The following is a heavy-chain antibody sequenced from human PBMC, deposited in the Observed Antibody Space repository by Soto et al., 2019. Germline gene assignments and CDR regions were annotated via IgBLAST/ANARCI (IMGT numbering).Heavy chain of an antibody. CDR1: GFTFSSYA. CDR3: AREPSRITIFGVARGYYYGMDV. CDR2: ISYDGSNK. Sequence: GGSLRLSCAAPGFTFSSYAMHWVRQAPGKGLEWVAVISYDGSNKYYADSVKGRFTISRDNSKNTLYLQMNSLRAEDTAVYYCAREPSRITIFGVARGYYYGMDVWGQVTTVTVSS. D-gene: IGHD3-3*01. J-gene: IGHJ6*02. V-gene: IGHV3-30-3*01.